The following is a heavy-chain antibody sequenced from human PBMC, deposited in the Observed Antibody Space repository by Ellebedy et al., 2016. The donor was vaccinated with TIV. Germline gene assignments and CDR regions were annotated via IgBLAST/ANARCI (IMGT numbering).Heavy chain of an antibody. V-gene: IGHV3-30*18. CDR1: GFTFSNYG. Sequence: GGSLRLSXAASGFTFSNYGMYWVRQAPGKGLEWVAVISYDGSKKYYADSVKGRFTISRDNSKNTLYVQMNSLRAEDSAVYYCANVEMSTEDGYWGQGTLVTVSS. D-gene: IGHD5-24*01. CDR2: ISYDGSKK. CDR3: ANVEMSTEDGY. J-gene: IGHJ4*02.